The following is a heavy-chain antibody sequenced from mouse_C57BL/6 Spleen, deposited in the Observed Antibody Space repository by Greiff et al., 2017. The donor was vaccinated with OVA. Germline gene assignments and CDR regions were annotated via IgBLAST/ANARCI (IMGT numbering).Heavy chain of an antibody. CDR1: GYTFTSYW. V-gene: IGHV1-55*01. CDR3: ARGGTTVVVHFDY. D-gene: IGHD1-1*01. CDR2: IYPGSGST. J-gene: IGHJ2*01. Sequence: QVQLQQPGAELVKPGASVKMSCKASGYTFTSYWITWVKQRPGQGLEWIGDIYPGSGSTNYNEKFKSKATLTVDTSSSTAYMQLSSLTSEDSAVYYCARGGTTVVVHFDYWGQGTTLTVSS.